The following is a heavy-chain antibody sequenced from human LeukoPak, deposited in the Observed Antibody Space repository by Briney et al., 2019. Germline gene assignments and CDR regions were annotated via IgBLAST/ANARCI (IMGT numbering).Heavy chain of an antibody. Sequence: ASVKVSCKVSGYTLTELSMHWVRQAPGKGLEWMGGFDPEDGETIYAKKFQGRGTMTEDTSTDTAYMELSSLRSEDTAVYYCATVRSGARSAFDIWGQGTMVTVSS. J-gene: IGHJ3*02. D-gene: IGHD6-19*01. CDR1: GYTLTELS. CDR3: ATVRSGARSAFDI. CDR2: FDPEDGET. V-gene: IGHV1-24*01.